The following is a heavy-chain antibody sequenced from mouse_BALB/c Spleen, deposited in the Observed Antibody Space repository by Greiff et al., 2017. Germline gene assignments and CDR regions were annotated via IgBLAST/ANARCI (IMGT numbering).Heavy chain of an antibody. V-gene: IGHV5-9*03. D-gene: IGHD1-1*01. CDR2: ISSGGGNT. Sequence: EVMLVESGGGLVKPGGSLKLSCAASGFTFSSYTMSWVRQTPEKRLEWVATISSGGGNTYYPDSVKGRFTISRDNAKNNLYLQMSSLRSEDTALYYCARSWYYGSSYWYFDVWGAGTTVTVSS. CDR3: ARSWYYGSSYWYFDV. J-gene: IGHJ1*01. CDR1: GFTFSSYT.